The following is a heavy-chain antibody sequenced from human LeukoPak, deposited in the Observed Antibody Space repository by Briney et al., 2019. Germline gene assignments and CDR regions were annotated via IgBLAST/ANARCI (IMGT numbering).Heavy chain of an antibody. Sequence: GGSLRLSCAASGFTFDDYAMHWVRQAPGKGLEWVSGISWNSGSIGYADSVKGRFTISRDNAKNSLSLQMNSLRAEDTALYYCAKDSGFFFGAFDIWGQGRMVTVSS. D-gene: IGHD5-12*01. CDR1: GFTFDDYA. CDR3: AKDSGFFFGAFDI. V-gene: IGHV3-9*01. CDR2: ISWNSGSI. J-gene: IGHJ3*02.